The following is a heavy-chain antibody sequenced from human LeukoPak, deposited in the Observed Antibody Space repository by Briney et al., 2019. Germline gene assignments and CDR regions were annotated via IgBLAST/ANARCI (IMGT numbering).Heavy chain of an antibody. CDR1: GFTFSTYS. Sequence: GGSLRLSCAASGFTFSTYSMNWVRQAPGKGLEWVSYISSSSTTISYADSVKGRFTISRDNAKNSLYLQMNSLRAEDTAVYYCARDIVVVPAAIHYYYYMDVWGKGTTVTVSS. V-gene: IGHV3-48*04. J-gene: IGHJ6*03. D-gene: IGHD2-2*01. CDR2: ISSSSTTI. CDR3: ARDIVVVPAAIHYYYYMDV.